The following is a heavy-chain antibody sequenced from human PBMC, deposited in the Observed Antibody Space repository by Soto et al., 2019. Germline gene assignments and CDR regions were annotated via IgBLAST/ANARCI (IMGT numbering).Heavy chain of an antibody. Sequence: GGSLRLSCAASGFTFSSYGMHWVRQAPGKGLEWVAVISYDGSNKYYADSVKGRFTISRDNSKNTLYLQMNSLRAEDTAVYYCAKDPEAYCGGDCYSFPHYWGQGTLVTVSS. CDR1: GFTFSSYG. V-gene: IGHV3-30*18. J-gene: IGHJ4*02. D-gene: IGHD2-21*02. CDR3: AKDPEAYCGGDCYSFPHY. CDR2: ISYDGSNK.